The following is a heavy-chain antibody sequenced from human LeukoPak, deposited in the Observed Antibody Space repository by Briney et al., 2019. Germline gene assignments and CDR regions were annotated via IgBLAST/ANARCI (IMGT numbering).Heavy chain of an antibody. CDR1: GLTLSDYW. V-gene: IGHV3-7*01. CDR2: IKQDGSQK. J-gene: IGHJ4*02. CDR3: ARDYSSGWPGY. D-gene: IGHD6-19*01. Sequence: GGSRRLSCVASGLTLSDYWMSWVRQAPGKGLEWVANIKQDGSQKYYLDSVKGRFTISRDNAKNSLYLQMNSLRAEDTAVYYCARDYSSGWPGYWGQGTLVTVSS.